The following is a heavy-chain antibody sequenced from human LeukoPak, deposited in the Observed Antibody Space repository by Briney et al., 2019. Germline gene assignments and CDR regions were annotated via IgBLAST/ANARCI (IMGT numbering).Heavy chain of an antibody. D-gene: IGHD3-22*01. CDR2: INTNTGNP. J-gene: IGHJ4*02. CDR1: GYTFTSYY. CDR3: AREPTSTAFYDSSGFDY. V-gene: IGHV7-4-1*02. Sequence: GASVKVSCKASGYTFTSYYMHWVRQAPGQGLEWMGWINTNTGNPTYAQGFTGRFVFSLDTSVSTAYLQISSLKAEDTAVYYCAREPTSTAFYDSSGFDYWGQGTLVTVSS.